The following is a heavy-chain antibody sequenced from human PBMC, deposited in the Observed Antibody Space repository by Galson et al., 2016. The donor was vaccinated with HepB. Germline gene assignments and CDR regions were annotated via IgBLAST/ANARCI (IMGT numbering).Heavy chain of an antibody. CDR2: IWYDGNNK. D-gene: IGHD4-23*01. CDR1: GFTFSNYG. V-gene: IGHV3-33*01. CDR3: ARDVTVAGTVLDY. Sequence: SLRLSCAASGFTFSNYGIHWVRQAPGKGLEWVAVIWYDGNNKHYADSVKGRFTISRDYSTKPLYRQMNSLRGEDTAVYYCARDVTVAGTVLDYWGQGILVTVSS. J-gene: IGHJ4*02.